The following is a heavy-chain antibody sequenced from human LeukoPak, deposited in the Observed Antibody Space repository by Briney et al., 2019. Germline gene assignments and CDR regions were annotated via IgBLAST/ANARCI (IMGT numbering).Heavy chain of an antibody. CDR2: INTNTGNP. V-gene: IGHV7-4-1*02. D-gene: IGHD6-13*01. CDR3: ARDFILAAAGTYDY. Sequence: ASVKVSCKASGYSFTSYAMNWVRQAPGQGLEWMGWINTNTGNPTYAQGFTGRYVFSLDTSVSTAYLQISSLKAEDTAVYYCARDFILAAAGTYDYWGQGTLVTVSS. CDR1: GYSFTSYA. J-gene: IGHJ4*02.